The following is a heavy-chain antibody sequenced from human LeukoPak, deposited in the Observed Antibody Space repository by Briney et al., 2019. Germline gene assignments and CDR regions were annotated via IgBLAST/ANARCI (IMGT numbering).Heavy chain of an antibody. V-gene: IGHV3-49*03. J-gene: IGHJ6*02. D-gene: IGHD4-17*01. CDR2: IRSKLYGGTT. CDR1: GFTFVDYA. CDR3: TRGNYGDKSLLYYYGMDV. Sequence: GRSLRLSCTASGFTFVDYAMSWFRQAPGKGLEWVGFIRSKLYGGTTEYAASVKGRFTISRDDSKSIAYLQMNSLKTEDTAVYYCTRGNYGDKSLLYYYGMDVWGQGTTVTVSS.